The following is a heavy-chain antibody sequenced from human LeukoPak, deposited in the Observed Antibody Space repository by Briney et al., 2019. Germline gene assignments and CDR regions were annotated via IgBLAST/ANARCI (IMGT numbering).Heavy chain of an antibody. CDR2: IKQDRTQK. CDR3: ISGSGWIFDN. J-gene: IGHJ4*02. Sequence: GGSLRLSCEVSGSAFSNLWMSWVRQAPGKGLEWVASIKQDRTQKDYLDSVKGRFSISRDNAKNSVFLQMNSLRVEDTAMYYCISGSGWIFDNWGQGTLVTVST. V-gene: IGHV3-7*01. D-gene: IGHD6-25*01. CDR1: GSAFSNLW.